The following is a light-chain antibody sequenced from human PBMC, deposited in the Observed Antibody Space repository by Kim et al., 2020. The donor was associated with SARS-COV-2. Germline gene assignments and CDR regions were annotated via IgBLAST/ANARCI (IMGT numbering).Light chain of an antibody. Sequence: SYELTQPPSVSVSPGQTASITCSGDKLGDKYVCWYQHKPGQSPAPVIFQDTKRPSGIPERFSGSKSGNTATLTISGTQPTDEAYYYCQVWDSSTKVVFGG. CDR3: QVWDSSTKVV. CDR1: KLGDKY. V-gene: IGLV3-1*01. J-gene: IGLJ3*02. CDR2: QDT.